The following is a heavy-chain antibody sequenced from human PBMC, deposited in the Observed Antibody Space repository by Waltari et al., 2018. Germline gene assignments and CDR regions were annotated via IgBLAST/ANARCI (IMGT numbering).Heavy chain of an antibody. CDR3: ARKWELGPGYSFDY. V-gene: IGHV1-69*12. J-gene: IGHJ4*02. Sequence: QFQMVQSGAEVEKPGSSVKVSCKASGGTFSSYAISWVRQAPGQGGEWMGGSIPSFGTANYAQKFPGRDTIPAEQSTSTAYMELSSLRSEDTAVYYCARKWELGPGYSFDYWGQGTLFPVSS. CDR2: SIPSFGTA. D-gene: IGHD1-26*01. CDR1: GGTFSSYA.